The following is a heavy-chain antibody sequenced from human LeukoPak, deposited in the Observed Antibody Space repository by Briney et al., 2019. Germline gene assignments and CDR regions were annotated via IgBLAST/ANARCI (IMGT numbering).Heavy chain of an antibody. J-gene: IGHJ4*02. CDR2: IWYDGNNK. D-gene: IGHD3-9*01. CDR1: GFTFSSYG. V-gene: IGHV3-33*01. CDR3: ARSTSSEYDIYHFDY. Sequence: GRSLRLSCATSGFTFSSYGMHWVRQAPGKGLEWVAVIWYDGNNKYYADSVKGRFTISRDNSKNTLYLQMNSLRAEDTAVYYCARSTSSEYDIYHFDYWGQGTLVTVSS.